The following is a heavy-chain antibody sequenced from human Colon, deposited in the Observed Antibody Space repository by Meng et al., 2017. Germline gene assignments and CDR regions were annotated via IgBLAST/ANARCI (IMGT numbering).Heavy chain of an antibody. V-gene: IGHV4-39*07. D-gene: IGHD3/OR15-3a*01. CDR2: IYYSGDT. CDR3: ARTGLALDY. CDR1: GGPISSSTYY. Sequence: SETLSLTCTVSGGPISSSTYYWGWIRQPPGKGLEWIGSIYYSGDTFYNPSLKSRLTISVDTSKNQFSLNLSSVTAADTAVYYCARTGLALDYWGQGTLVTVSS. J-gene: IGHJ4*02.